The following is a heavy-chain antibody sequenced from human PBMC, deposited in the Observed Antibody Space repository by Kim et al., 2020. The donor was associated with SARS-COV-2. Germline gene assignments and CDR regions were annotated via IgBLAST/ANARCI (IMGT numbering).Heavy chain of an antibody. J-gene: IGHJ4*02. CDR3: ATATVTSNFDY. V-gene: IGHV3-23*01. Sequence: TFNTSTVKSRITISRQNYRNTLYLQMDCLRAEDTAVYYCATATVTSNFDYWGQGTLVTVSS. D-gene: IGHD2-21*02. CDR2: T.